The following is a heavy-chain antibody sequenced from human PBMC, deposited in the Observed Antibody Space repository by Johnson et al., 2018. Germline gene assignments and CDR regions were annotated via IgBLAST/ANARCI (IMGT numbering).Heavy chain of an antibody. CDR1: GFTFSSYS. CDR3: ARDQVGSSSAFDI. Sequence: VQLVQSGGGLVQPGGSLRLSCAASGFTFSSYSMNWVRQAPGKGLEWVSSISSSSSYIYYADSVKGRFTISRDNAKNSLYLQMNSLRAEDTAVYYGARDQVGSSSAFDIWGQGTMVTVSS. CDR2: ISSSSSYI. D-gene: IGHD6-6*01. V-gene: IGHV3-21*01. J-gene: IGHJ3*02.